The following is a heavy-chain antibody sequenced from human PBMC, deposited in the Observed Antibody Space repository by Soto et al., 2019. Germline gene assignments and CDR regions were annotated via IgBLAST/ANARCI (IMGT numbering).Heavy chain of an antibody. CDR3: AKPDDSSGSISTALDY. Sequence: GGSLRLSCAASGFTFSSYAMSWVRQAPGKGLEWVSAISGSGGSTYYADSVKGRFTISRDNSKNTLYLQMNSLRAEDTAVYYCAKPDDSSGSISTALDYWGQGTLVTVSS. J-gene: IGHJ4*02. CDR2: ISGSGGST. CDR1: GFTFSSYA. D-gene: IGHD3-22*01. V-gene: IGHV3-23*01.